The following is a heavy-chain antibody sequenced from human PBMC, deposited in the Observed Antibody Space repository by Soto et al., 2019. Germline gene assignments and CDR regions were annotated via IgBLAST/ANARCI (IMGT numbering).Heavy chain of an antibody. CDR1: GLSLTTPGVG. Sequence: QITLKESGPALLEPTQTLTLTCSLSGLSLTTPGVGVGWLRQAPGKALECLAIIYWDNDKRYNPSLKTRLTISNHPSKNQVVFTMTSMYHFDTAIYYCAQRLNYSNNYNVGWFDPWGQGTLVTVS. V-gene: IGHV2-5*02. D-gene: IGHD4-4*01. CDR3: AQRLNYSNNYNVGWFDP. J-gene: IGHJ5*02. CDR2: IYWDNDK.